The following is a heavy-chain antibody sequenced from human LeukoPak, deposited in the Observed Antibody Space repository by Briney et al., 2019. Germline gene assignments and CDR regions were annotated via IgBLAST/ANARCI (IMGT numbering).Heavy chain of an antibody. CDR1: GGSISSSSYY. CDR2: IYYSGST. Sequence: PSETLSLTCTVSGGSISSSSYYWGWIRQPPGKGLEWIVSIYYSGSTYYNPSLKSRVTISVDTSKNQFSLKLSSVTAADTAVYYCARTTSILTAQGPVWGQGTMVTVSS. J-gene: IGHJ3*01. V-gene: IGHV4-39*01. CDR3: ARTTSILTAQGPV. D-gene: IGHD3-9*01.